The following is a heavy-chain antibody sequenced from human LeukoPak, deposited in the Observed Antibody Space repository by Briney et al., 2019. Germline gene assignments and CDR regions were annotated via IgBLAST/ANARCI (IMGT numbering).Heavy chain of an antibody. D-gene: IGHD6-19*01. CDR3: ARVLGIAVAGTPFDY. CDR1: GYTFTGYY. J-gene: IGHJ4*02. CDR2: MNPNSGNT. V-gene: IGHV1-8*03. Sequence: ASVKVSCKASGYTFTGYYMHWVRQATGQGLEWMGWMNPNSGNTGYAQKFQGRVTITRNTSISTAYMELSSLRSEDTAVYYCARVLGIAVAGTPFDYWGQGTLVTVSS.